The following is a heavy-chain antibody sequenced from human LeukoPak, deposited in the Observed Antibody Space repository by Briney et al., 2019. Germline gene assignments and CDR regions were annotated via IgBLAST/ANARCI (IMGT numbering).Heavy chain of an antibody. CDR2: IYYSGST. Sequence: PSETLSLTCTVSGGSISSGGYHWSWIRQHPGKGLEWIGYIYYSGSTYYNPSLKSRVTISVDTSKNQFSLKLSSVTAAGTAVYYCARGLLFSWFDPWGQGTLVTVSS. CDR3: ARGLLFSWFDP. CDR1: GGSISSGGYH. J-gene: IGHJ5*02. D-gene: IGHD2-21*02. V-gene: IGHV4-31*03.